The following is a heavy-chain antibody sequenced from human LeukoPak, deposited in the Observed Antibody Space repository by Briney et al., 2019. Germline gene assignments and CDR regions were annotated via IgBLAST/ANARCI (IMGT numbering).Heavy chain of an antibody. CDR1: GFTFDDYA. CDR3: AKDFDY. Sequence: GGSLRLSCAASGFTFDDYAMHWVRQAPGKGLEWVSGISWNSGSIGYADSVKGRFTISRDNAKNSLYLQMNSLRAEDTASYYCAKDFDYWGQGTLVTVSS. J-gene: IGHJ4*02. V-gene: IGHV3-9*01. CDR2: ISWNSGSI.